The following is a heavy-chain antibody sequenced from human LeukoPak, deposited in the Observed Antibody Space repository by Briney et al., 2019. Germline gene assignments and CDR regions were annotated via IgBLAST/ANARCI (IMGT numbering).Heavy chain of an antibody. CDR3: AREWLGPAELDY. D-gene: IGHD6-19*01. CDR2: IYYSGST. J-gene: IGHJ4*02. Sequence: SETLSLTCTVSGGSITISRYYWGWIRQPPGKGLEWIGSIYYSGSTYYNPSLKSRVTISVDTSKNQFSLKLSSVTAADTAVYYCAREWLGPAELDYWGQGTLVTVSS. CDR1: GGSITISRYY. V-gene: IGHV4-39*07.